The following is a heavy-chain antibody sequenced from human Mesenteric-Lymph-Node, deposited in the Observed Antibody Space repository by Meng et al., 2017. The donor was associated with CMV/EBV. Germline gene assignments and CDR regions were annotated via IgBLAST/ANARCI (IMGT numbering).Heavy chain of an antibody. CDR1: GGSFSGYY. V-gene: IGHV4-34*01. J-gene: IGHJ4*02. CDR3: ARQDSRTYSQILDY. D-gene: IGHD3-22*01. Sequence: SETLSLTCADYGGSFSGYYWSWIRQPPGKGPEWIGEINHSGRTNYNPSLKSRVTISVDTSKNQFSLKLGSVTAADTAVYFCARQDSRTYSQILDYWGQGILVTVSS. CDR2: INHSGRT.